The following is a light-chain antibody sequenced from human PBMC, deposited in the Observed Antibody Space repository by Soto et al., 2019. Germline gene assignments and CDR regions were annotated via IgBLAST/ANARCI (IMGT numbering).Light chain of an antibody. J-gene: IGLJ2*01. CDR2: EVT. CDR1: NSDVGAYNY. Sequence: QSALTQPASVSGSPGQSITISCTGTNSDVGAYNYVSWYQKYPGKAPKLVIYEVTNRPSGVSNRFSGSKSGKTASLTISGLQAEDEADYYCSSYTSTGTLVFGGGTKVTVL. V-gene: IGLV2-14*01. CDR3: SSYTSTGTLV.